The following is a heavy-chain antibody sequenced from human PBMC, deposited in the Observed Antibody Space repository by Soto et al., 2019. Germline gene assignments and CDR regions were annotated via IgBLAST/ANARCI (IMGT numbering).Heavy chain of an antibody. Sequence: GGSLRLSCAASGFTFNSYSMNWVRQAPGKXLEWVSSISSSSSYIYYADSVKGRFTISRDNAKNSLYLQMNSLRAEDTAVYYCARARVVVAATPYYYGMDVWGQGTTVTVSS. V-gene: IGHV3-21*01. CDR3: ARARVVVAATPYYYGMDV. CDR2: ISSSSSYI. D-gene: IGHD2-15*01. CDR1: GFTFNSYS. J-gene: IGHJ6*02.